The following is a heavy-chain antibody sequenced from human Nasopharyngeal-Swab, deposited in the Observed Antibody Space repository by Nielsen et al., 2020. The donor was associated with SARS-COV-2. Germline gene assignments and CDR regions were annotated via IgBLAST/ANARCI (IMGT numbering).Heavy chain of an antibody. J-gene: IGHJ4*02. CDR1: GFTFSSYA. Sequence: GGSLRLSCAASGFTFSSYAMSWVRQAPGKGLEWVSVISGSGGSKYYADSWKGRFTIPRDNAKNSVYLQMNSLRGEDTAVYYCARGYTGWGYWGQGTLVTVSS. V-gene: IGHV3-23*01. CDR3: ARGYTGWGY. CDR2: ISGSGGSK. D-gene: IGHD1-26*01.